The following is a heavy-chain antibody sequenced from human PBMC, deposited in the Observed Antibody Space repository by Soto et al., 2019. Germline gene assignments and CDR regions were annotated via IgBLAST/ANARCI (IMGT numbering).Heavy chain of an antibody. CDR1: GGSFSGYY. J-gene: IGHJ4*02. V-gene: IGHV4-34*01. D-gene: IGHD5-12*01. Sequence: PSETLSLTCAVYGGSFSGYYWSWIRQPPGKGLEWIGEINHSGSTNYNPSLKSRVTISVDTSKNQFSLKLSSVTAADTAVYYCGRRIVATETFDYWGQGTLVTVSS. CDR3: GRRIVATETFDY. CDR2: INHSGST.